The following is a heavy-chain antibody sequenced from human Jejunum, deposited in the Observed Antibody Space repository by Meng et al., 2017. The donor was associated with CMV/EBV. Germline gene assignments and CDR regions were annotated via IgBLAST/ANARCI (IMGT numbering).Heavy chain of an antibody. CDR3: AKIWPTVTFDY. D-gene: IGHD4-17*01. Sequence: CAASGFTFRGYAMSWVRQAPGRGLEWVSTLSDSGDNTYYADSVKGRFTVSRDNSKKMLYLHVNSLRAEDTALYYCAKIWPTVTFDYWGQGTLVTVPQ. V-gene: IGHV3-23*01. CDR1: GFTFRGYA. CDR2: LSDSGDNT. J-gene: IGHJ4*02.